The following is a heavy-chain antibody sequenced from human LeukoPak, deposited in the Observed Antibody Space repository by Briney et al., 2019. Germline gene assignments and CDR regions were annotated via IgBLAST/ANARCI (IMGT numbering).Heavy chain of an antibody. J-gene: IGHJ4*02. V-gene: IGHV4-30-4*01. D-gene: IGHD7-27*01. Sequence: SETLSLTCTLSGGSISSGDYYWRWIRQPPGKGLEWIGYIYYSGSTYYNPTLKSRVTISVDTSKNQFSLKLSSVTAADTAVYYCASGTGDYFDYWGQGTLVTVSS. CDR3: ASGTGDYFDY. CDR1: GGSISSGDYY. CDR2: IYYSGST.